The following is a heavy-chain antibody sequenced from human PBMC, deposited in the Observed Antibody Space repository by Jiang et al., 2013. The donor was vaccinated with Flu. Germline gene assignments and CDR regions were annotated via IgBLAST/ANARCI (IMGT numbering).Heavy chain of an antibody. CDR2: IDPSDSYV. CDR1: GYSFTSYW. J-gene: IGHJ6*04. D-gene: IGHD3-3*01. CDR3: AREWIYGSETYGVVDV. V-gene: IGHV5-10-1*01. Sequence: GAEVKKPGESLKISCKGSGYSFTSYWIGWVRQMPGKGLEWMGRIDPSDSYVNYSPSFRGHVILSIDKSLRTAHLQWSSLKASDSGIYYCAREWIYGSETYGVVDVWGKGTAVAVSS.